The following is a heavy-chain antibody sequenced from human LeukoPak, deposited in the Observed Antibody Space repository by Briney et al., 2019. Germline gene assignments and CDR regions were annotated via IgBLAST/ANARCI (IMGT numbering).Heavy chain of an antibody. Sequence: SETLSLTCTVSGGSISSGGYYWSWIRQHPGKGLEWIGYIYYSGSTNYNPSLKSRVTMSLDTSKNQFSLNLSSVTAADTAVYYCAKHPWFGEFWYFDLWGRGTLVTVSS. V-gene: IGHV4-61*08. CDR1: GGSISSGGYY. J-gene: IGHJ2*01. D-gene: IGHD3-10*01. CDR2: IYYSGST. CDR3: AKHPWFGEFWYFDL.